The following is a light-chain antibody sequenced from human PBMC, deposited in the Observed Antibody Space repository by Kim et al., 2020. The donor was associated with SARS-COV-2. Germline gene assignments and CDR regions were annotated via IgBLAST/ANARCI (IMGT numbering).Light chain of an antibody. J-gene: IGKJ2*01. V-gene: IGKV1-5*03. CDR2: KAS. CDR1: QSISDW. Sequence: DIQMTQSPSTLSPSVGDRVTITCRASQSISDWLAWYQQKPGKAPKLLIYKASSLESGVPSRFAGSGSGTEFTLTITSLQPDDFATYYCQQYKSFSTFGQGTKVDIK. CDR3: QQYKSFST.